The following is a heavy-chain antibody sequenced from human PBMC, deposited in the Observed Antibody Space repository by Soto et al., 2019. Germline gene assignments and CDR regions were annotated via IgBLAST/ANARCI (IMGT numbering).Heavy chain of an antibody. V-gene: IGHV1-18*01. J-gene: IGHJ4*02. D-gene: IGHD4-17*01. Sequence: QVQLVQSGAEVKKPGASVKVSCKASGYTFSGYAMGWVRQAPGQGLEWMGWISAYNGNTDYAQKVQGSVTMTTDTSTSTAYLELRSLTSDDTAVYYCARPFGDYGDYAWSLRYWGQGTLVTVSS. CDR2: ISAYNGNT. CDR3: ARPFGDYGDYAWSLRY. CDR1: GYTFSGYA.